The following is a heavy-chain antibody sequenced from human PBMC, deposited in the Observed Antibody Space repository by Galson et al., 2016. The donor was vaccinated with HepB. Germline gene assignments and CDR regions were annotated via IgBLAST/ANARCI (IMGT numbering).Heavy chain of an antibody. CDR2: IYHNGYT. V-gene: IGHV4/OR15-8*02. Sequence: SETLSLTCGVSGASISSDKWWTWVRQPPGKGLEWIGEIYHNGYTNYNPSLKTRVTISLDKSRNQFSLNMTPVTAADTAVYYSASAASSSPYTGIDPWGQGTVVTVSS. J-gene: IGHJ5*02. D-gene: IGHD2-15*01. CDR3: ASAASSSPYTGIDP. CDR1: GASISSDKW.